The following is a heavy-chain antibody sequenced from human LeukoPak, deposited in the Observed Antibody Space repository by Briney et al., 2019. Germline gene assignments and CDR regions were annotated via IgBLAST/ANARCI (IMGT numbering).Heavy chain of an antibody. CDR3: ARGGVVLPTAATFDY. CDR2: VYYSGST. CDR1: GGSINKYY. Sequence: SETLSLTCTVSGGSINKYYWSWLRQPLGKGLEWIGYVYYSGSTNYNPSLQSRVTILVDTSKNQFSLKMSSVTAADTAVYYCARGGVVLPTAATFDYWGQGTLVTVSS. D-gene: IGHD2-2*01. V-gene: IGHV4-59*01. J-gene: IGHJ4*02.